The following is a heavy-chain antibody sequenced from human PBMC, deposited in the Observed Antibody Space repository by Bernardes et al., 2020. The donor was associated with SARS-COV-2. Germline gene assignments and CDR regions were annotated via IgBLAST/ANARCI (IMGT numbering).Heavy chain of an antibody. CDR3: AKRENYDFWSGPIDF. J-gene: IGHJ4*02. Sequence: SLSLSCSASGFTFSSYAMNWVRQAPGKGLEWVSANSGYGSSTYYADSVKGRFTISRDNSKNTLYLQMNSLRVEDTAVYYCAKRENYDFWSGPIDFWGQGTLVTVSS. CDR2: NSGYGSST. V-gene: IGHV3-23*01. D-gene: IGHD3-3*01. CDR1: GFTFSSYA.